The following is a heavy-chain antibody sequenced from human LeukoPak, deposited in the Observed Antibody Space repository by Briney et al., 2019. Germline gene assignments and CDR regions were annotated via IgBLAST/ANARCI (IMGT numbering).Heavy chain of an antibody. CDR2: INHSGST. V-gene: IGHV4-34*01. Sequence: PSETLSLTCAVYGGSFSGYYWSWIRQPPGKGLEWIGEINHSGSTNYNPSLKSRVTISVDTSKNQFSLKLSSVTAAGTAVYYCARGNSYFAYWGQGTLVTVSS. J-gene: IGHJ4*02. CDR1: GGSFSGYY. CDR3: ARGNSYFAY.